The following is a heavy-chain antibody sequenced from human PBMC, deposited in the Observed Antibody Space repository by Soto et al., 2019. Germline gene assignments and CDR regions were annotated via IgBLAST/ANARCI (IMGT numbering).Heavy chain of an antibody. CDR1: GFTFSSYG. CDR2: IWYDGSNK. V-gene: IGHV3-33*01. CDR3: ARAQYSSSWYRTSYYYYGMDV. D-gene: IGHD6-13*01. J-gene: IGHJ6*02. Sequence: GGSLRLSCAASGFTFSSYGMHWVRQAPGKGLEWVAVIWYDGSNKYYADSVKGRFTISRDNSKNTLYLQMNSLRAEDTAVYYCARAQYSSSWYRTSYYYYGMDVWGQGTTVTVSS.